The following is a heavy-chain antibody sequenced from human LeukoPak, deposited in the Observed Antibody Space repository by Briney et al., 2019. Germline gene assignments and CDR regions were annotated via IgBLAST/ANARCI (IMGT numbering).Heavy chain of an antibody. Sequence: GGSLRLSCAASGFTFSSYSMNWVRQAPGKGLEWVSSISSSSSYIYYADSVKGRFTISRDNAKNSLYLQMNGLRPEDTAVYFCAKDRNIAVVGSPRWGMDVWGQGTTVTVSS. CDR3: AKDRNIAVVGSPRWGMDV. V-gene: IGHV3-21*01. J-gene: IGHJ6*02. CDR2: ISSSSSYI. D-gene: IGHD6-19*01. CDR1: GFTFSSYS.